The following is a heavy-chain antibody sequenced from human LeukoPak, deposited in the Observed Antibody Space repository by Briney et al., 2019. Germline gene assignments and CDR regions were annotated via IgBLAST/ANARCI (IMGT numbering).Heavy chain of an antibody. CDR2: ISGTGSST. CDR3: AKGRAVAEY. CDR1: GFTFSNYA. V-gene: IGHV3-23*01. J-gene: IGHJ4*02. Sequence: GGSLRLSCAASGFTFSNYAMTWVRQAPGKGLEWVSAISGTGSSTYYADSVKGRFTTSRDNSKNTLFLQMNSLTAEDTAVYYCAKGRAVAEYWGQGTLVTVSS. D-gene: IGHD6-19*01.